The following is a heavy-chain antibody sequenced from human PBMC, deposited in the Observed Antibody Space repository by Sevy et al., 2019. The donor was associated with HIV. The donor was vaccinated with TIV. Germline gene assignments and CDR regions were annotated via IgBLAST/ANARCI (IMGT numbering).Heavy chain of an antibody. CDR1: GYTFTSYG. CDR2: ISAYNGNT. V-gene: IGHV1-18*04. J-gene: IGHJ3*02. D-gene: IGHD3-22*01. Sequence: ASVKVSCKASGYTFTSYGISWVRQAPGQGLEWMGWISAYNGNTNYAQKLQGRVTMTTDTSTSTAYMELRSLRTEDTSVYYGAREGYYDSSGYWAREDAFDIWGQGTMVTVSS. CDR3: AREGYYDSSGYWAREDAFDI.